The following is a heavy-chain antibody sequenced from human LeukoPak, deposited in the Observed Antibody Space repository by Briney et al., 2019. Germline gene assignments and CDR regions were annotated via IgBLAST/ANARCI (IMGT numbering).Heavy chain of an antibody. D-gene: IGHD1-26*01. V-gene: IGHV4-39*07. CDR3: ARGGSYGAYLDY. Sequence: SETLSLTCTVSGGSISSSSYYWGWIRQPPGKGLEWIGSIYYSGSTYYNPSLKSRVTISVDTSKNQFSLKLSSVTAADTAVYYCARGGSYGAYLDYWGQGALVIVSS. J-gene: IGHJ4*02. CDR2: IYYSGST. CDR1: GGSISSSSYY.